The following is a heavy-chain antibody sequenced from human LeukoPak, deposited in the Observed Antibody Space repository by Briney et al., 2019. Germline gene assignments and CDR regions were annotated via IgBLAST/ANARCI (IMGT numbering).Heavy chain of an antibody. Sequence: GGSLRLSCEVSGFTFDDHAINWVRQAPGKGLEWVANINWNGGSTGYGDSVKGRFTISRDNTKNSVFLQMHSQRGDDTALYYCARDMLLEDAFDIWGQGTMVIVSS. J-gene: IGHJ3*02. CDR2: INWNGGST. V-gene: IGHV3-20*04. CDR3: ARDMLLEDAFDI. CDR1: GFTFDDHA. D-gene: IGHD3-10*02.